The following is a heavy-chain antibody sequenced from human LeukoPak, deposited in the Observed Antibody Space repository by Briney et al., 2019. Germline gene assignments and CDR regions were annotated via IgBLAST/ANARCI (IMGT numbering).Heavy chain of an antibody. CDR1: GFTFSSYE. CDR3: ARGYYYDSSGYDFDY. D-gene: IGHD3-22*01. V-gene: IGHV3-48*03. Sequence: HAGGSLRLSCAASGFTFSSYEMNWVRQAPGKGLEWVSYISSSGSTIYYADSVKGRFTISRDNAKNSLYLQMNSLRAEDTAVYYCARGYYYDSSGYDFDYWGQGTLVTVSS. CDR2: ISSSGSTI. J-gene: IGHJ4*02.